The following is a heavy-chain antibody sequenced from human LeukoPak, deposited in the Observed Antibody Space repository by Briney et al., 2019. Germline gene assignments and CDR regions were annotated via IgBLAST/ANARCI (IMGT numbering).Heavy chain of an antibody. CDR1: GFTFSNYV. CDR3: ARDLTQLALFDY. Sequence: GGSLRLSCAASGFTFSNYVMHWVRQAPGKGLEWVAVIWYDGSNKYYADSVTGRFSLSRDNSKNTLFLQMNSLRPEDTAVYFCARDLTQLALFDYWGQGTLVTVSS. CDR2: IWYDGSNK. D-gene: IGHD6-13*01. J-gene: IGHJ4*02. V-gene: IGHV3-33*01.